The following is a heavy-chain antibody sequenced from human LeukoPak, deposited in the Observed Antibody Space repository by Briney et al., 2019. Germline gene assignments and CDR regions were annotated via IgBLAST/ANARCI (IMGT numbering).Heavy chain of an antibody. Sequence: SQTLSLTRSVSGGSITSGRYYWTWIRQYPEKGLEWIGYSYYSGSTHFKPSLKSRATMSLDNSKNQFSLNLTSATAADTAVYYCARATYDLLTGYYLDSWGQGTLVTVSS. CDR1: GGSITSGRYY. J-gene: IGHJ4*02. D-gene: IGHD3-9*01. CDR3: ARATYDLLTGYYLDS. CDR2: SYYSGST. V-gene: IGHV4-31*03.